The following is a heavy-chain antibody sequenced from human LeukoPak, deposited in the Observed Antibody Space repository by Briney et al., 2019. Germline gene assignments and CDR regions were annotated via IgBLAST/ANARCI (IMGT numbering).Heavy chain of an antibody. J-gene: IGHJ4*02. Sequence: GGSLRLPCAASGFTFSRFWMAWVRQATGKGLEWVANIKQDGSEKYYVDSVKGRFTISRDNAKNSLYLQMNSLRVEDTAVYYCAFNDYGERGANFDYWGQGTLVTVSS. CDR2: IKQDGSEK. CDR3: AFNDYGERGANFDY. D-gene: IGHD4-17*01. CDR1: GFTFSRFW. V-gene: IGHV3-7*01.